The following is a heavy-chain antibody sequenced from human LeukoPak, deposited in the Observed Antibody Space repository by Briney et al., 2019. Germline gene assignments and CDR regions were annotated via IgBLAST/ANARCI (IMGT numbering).Heavy chain of an antibody. D-gene: IGHD1-26*01. CDR1: GFTFSSYS. J-gene: IGHJ4*02. CDR2: ISSSSSTI. Sequence: PGGSLRLSCAASGFTFSSYSMNWVRQAPGEGLEWVSYISSSSSTIYYADSVKGRFTISRDNAKSSLYLQMNSLRAEDTAVYYCARDYRAARDCWGQGTLVTVSS. V-gene: IGHV3-48*04. CDR3: ARDYRAARDC.